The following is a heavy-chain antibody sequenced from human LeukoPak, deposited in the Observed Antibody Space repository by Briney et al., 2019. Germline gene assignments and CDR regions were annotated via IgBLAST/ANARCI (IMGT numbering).Heavy chain of an antibody. CDR2: IIPIFGTA. V-gene: IGHV1-69*05. CDR3: ARGGGPTVTPS. D-gene: IGHD4-17*01. Sequence: GASVKVSRKASGGTFSSYAISWVRQAPGQGLEWMGGIIPIFGTANYAQKFQGRVTITTDESTSTAYMELSSLRSEDTAVYYCARGGGPTVTPSWGQGTLVTVSS. J-gene: IGHJ4*02. CDR1: GGTFSSYA.